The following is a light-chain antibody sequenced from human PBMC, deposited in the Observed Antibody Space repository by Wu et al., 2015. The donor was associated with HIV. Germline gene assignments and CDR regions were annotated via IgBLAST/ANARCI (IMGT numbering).Light chain of an antibody. J-gene: IGKJ2*01. CDR3: QQYGSSPPYT. Sequence: EVVLTQSPATLSLSPGERATLSCGASQTISSNSLAWCQQKPGQAPRLLIYGASSRATGIPDRFSGSGSGTDFTLTISRLEPEDFAVYYCQQYGSSPPYTLGQGTKLEIK. CDR1: QTISSNS. CDR2: GAS. V-gene: IGKV3-20*01.